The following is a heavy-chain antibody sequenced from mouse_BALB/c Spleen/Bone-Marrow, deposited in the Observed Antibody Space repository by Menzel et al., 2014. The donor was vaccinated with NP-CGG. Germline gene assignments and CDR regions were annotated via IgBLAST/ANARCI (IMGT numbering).Heavy chain of an antibody. D-gene: IGHD2-1*01. CDR2: IYPGDGDT. V-gene: IGHV1-87*01. J-gene: IGHJ4*01. CDR1: GYTFTSYW. Sequence: VHLVESGAELARPGASVKLSCKASGYTFTSYWMQWVKQRPGQGLEWIGAIYPGDGDTRYTQKFRGKATLTADKSSNTAYMQLSSLTSEDSAVYCCASPYGNYDAMDYWGQATSVTVSS. CDR3: ASPYGNYDAMDY.